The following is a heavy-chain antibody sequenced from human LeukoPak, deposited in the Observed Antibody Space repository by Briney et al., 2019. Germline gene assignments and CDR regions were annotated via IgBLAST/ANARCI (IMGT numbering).Heavy chain of an antibody. CDR3: SRGQSVSPTIRFDP. Sequence: SDTLSLTCTVSGDSINNHQWSWIRQPPGKGLEWIGYIHYSGRTNYHPSLKSRVTISIDTSKNQFSLNMNSVTSMDTAVYYCSRGQSVSPTIRFDPWGQGTLVAVSS. D-gene: IGHD2-2*02. V-gene: IGHV4-59*11. J-gene: IGHJ5*02. CDR1: GDSINNHQ. CDR2: IHYSGRT.